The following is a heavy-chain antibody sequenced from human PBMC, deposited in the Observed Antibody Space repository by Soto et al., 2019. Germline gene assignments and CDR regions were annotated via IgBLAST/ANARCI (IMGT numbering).Heavy chain of an antibody. CDR1: GYSFTSYW. J-gene: IGHJ6*02. V-gene: IGHV5-51*01. CDR3: ARHHVRTTVTTDPVDYYYGMDV. CDR2: IYPGDSDT. Sequence: GESLKISCKGSGYSFTSYWIGWVRQMPGKGLEWLGIIYPGDSDTRYSPSFQGQVTISADKSISTAYLQWSSLKASDTAMYYCARHHVRTTVTTDPVDYYYGMDVWGQGTTVTVSS. D-gene: IGHD4-4*01.